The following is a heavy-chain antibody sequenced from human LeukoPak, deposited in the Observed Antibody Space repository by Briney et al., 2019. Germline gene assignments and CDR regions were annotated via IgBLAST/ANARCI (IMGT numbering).Heavy chain of an antibody. CDR2: ISSSDNTT. D-gene: IGHD6-13*01. Sequence: GGSLRLSCAASGFTFSSYSMNWVRQAPGKGLEWVSYISSSDNTTYYADSVKGRFTISRDNAKNSLCLQMNSLRAEDTAVYYCARDWIGATGKGIDYWGQGALVTVSS. J-gene: IGHJ4*02. V-gene: IGHV3-48*04. CDR1: GFTFSSYS. CDR3: ARDWIGATGKGIDY.